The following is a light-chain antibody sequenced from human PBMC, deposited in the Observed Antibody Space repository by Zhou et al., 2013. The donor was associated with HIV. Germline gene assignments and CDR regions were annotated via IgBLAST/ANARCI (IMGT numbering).Light chain of an antibody. CDR1: QAIRNE. CDR2: GAS. Sequence: AIQMTQSPSSLPASVGDRVIITCRASQAIRNELSWYQQKPGRAPNLLIYGASSLQTGVPSRFSGSGSGTDFTLIITSLQPEDFATYYCLQDFNYPRTFGRGTRWKSN. J-gene: IGKJ1*01. CDR3: LQDFNYPRT. V-gene: IGKV1-6*01.